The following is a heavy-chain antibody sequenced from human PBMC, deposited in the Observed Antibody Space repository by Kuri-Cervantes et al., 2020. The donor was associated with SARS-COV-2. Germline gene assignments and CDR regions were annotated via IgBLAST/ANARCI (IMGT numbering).Heavy chain of an antibody. CDR3: AKDKDGGAVACY. J-gene: IGHJ4*02. CDR1: GFTFSSYG. CDR2: ISHGGSKK. Sequence: GESLKISCAASGFTFSSYGMTWVRQAPGKGLEWVAFISHGGSKKYYADSVKGRFTISRDNSKNTLYLQMNSLRTEDTAVYYCAKDKDGGAVACYWGQGTLVTVSS. V-gene: IGHV3-30*18. D-gene: IGHD6-19*01.